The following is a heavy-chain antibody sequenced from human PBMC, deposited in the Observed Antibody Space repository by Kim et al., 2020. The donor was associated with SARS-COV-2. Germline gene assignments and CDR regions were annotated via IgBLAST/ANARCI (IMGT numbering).Heavy chain of an antibody. CDR3: ARDIDTMVRGVMAYRFDP. CDR2: IYTSGST. J-gene: IGHJ5*02. D-gene: IGHD3-10*01. Sequence: SETLSLTCTVSGGSISSGSYYWSWIRQPAGKGLEWIGRIYTSGSTNYNPSLKSRVTISVDTSKNQFSLKLSSVTAADTAVYYCARDIDTMVRGVMAYRFDPWGQGTLVTVSS. CDR1: GGSISSGSYY. V-gene: IGHV4-61*02.